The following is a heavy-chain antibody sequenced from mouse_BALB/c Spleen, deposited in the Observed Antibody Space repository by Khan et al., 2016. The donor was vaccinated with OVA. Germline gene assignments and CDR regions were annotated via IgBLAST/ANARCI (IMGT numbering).Heavy chain of an antibody. V-gene: IGHV1S56*01. Sequence: VQLQESGPELVKPGASVRISCKTSGYTFTTYYINWLKQRPGQGLEWIGWIYPGDVNTKYNAKFKDKATLTADKSSSTAYMQLSSLTSDDSAVYFCAREGYYGNYRGWFAYWGQGTLVTVST. CDR2: IYPGDVNT. CDR1: GYTFTTYY. J-gene: IGHJ3*01. D-gene: IGHD2-1*01. CDR3: AREGYYGNYRGWFAY.